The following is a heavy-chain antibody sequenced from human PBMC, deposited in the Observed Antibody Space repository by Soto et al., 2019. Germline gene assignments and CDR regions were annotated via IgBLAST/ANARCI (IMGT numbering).Heavy chain of an antibody. Sequence: SETLSLTCDVSGSSITSYYWSWIRQPPGKGLEWIGYTSYTGNTNSSPSLKRRLTMSIDASKNRLSLQLSSVTAADTAMYFCANSGYCTRPSCYSFDYGGRGTLVTVSS. CDR1: GSSITSYY. J-gene: IGHJ4*02. CDR3: ANSGYCTRPSCYSFDY. V-gene: IGHV4-59*08. CDR2: TSYTGNT. D-gene: IGHD2-2*01.